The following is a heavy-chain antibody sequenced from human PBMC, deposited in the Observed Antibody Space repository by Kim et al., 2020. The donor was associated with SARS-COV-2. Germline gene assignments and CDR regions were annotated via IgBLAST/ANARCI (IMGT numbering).Heavy chain of an antibody. D-gene: IGHD7-27*01. Sequence: SETLSLTCTVSGGSISSSAYYWGWIRQPPGKGLEWIGNLYYSGSSGSTYYNPSLKSRVTISVDTSKTQFSLKLSSVTAADTAVYYCARLLLSTGDRRFDFWGQGILVTVSS. J-gene: IGHJ4*02. CDR1: GGSISSSAYY. CDR2: LYYSGSSGST. V-gene: IGHV4-39*01. CDR3: ARLLLSTGDRRFDF.